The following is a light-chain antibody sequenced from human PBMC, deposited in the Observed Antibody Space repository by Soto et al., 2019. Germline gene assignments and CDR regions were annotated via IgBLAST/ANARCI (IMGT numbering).Light chain of an antibody. CDR3: MQSLQTPLT. Sequence: DIVMTQSPRSLPVTLGEPASISCKSSQSLLHSNGYTYLDWYLQKPGQSPQLLIYLGFNRASGVPDGFSGSGSGADFTLKISSVEAEDVGVYYCMQSLQTPLTFGGGTKVEIK. V-gene: IGKV2-28*01. CDR1: QSLLHSNGYTY. J-gene: IGKJ4*01. CDR2: LGF.